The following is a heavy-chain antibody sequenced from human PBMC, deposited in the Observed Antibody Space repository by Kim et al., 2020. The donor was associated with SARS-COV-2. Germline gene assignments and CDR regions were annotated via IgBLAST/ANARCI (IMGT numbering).Heavy chain of an antibody. CDR3: ARAAHRFIVATTFDY. V-gene: IGHV4-34*01. CDR1: GGSFSGYY. D-gene: IGHD5-12*01. J-gene: IGHJ4*02. CDR2: INHSGST. Sequence: SETLSLTCAVYGGSFSGYYWSWIRQPPGKGLEWIGEINHSGSTNYNPSLKSRVTISVDTSKNQFSLKLSSVTAADTAVYYCARAAHRFIVATTFDYWGQGTLVTVSS.